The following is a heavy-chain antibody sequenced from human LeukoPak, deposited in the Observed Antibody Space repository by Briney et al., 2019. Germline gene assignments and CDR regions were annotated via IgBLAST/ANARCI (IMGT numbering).Heavy chain of an antibody. CDR3: AKDLPASSYYMDV. V-gene: IGHV3-30*02. J-gene: IGHJ6*03. CDR1: RFTFSSYG. CDR2: IRYDGSNK. D-gene: IGHD2-2*01. Sequence: GGSLRLSCAASRFTFSSYGMHWVRQAPGKGLEWVAFIRYDGSNKYYADSVKGRFTISRDNSKNTLYLQMNSLRAEDTAVYYCAKDLPASSYYMDVWGKGTTVTISS.